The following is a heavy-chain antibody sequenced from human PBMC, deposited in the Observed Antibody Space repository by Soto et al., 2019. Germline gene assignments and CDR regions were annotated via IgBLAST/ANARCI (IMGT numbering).Heavy chain of an antibody. D-gene: IGHD3-22*01. V-gene: IGHV3-23*01. CDR1: GFTFSSYA. J-gene: IGHJ5*02. CDR2: ISGSGGST. Sequence: GGSLRLSCAASGFTFSSYAMNWVRQAPGKGLEWVSAISGSGGSTYYADSVKGRFTISRDNSKNTLYLQMNSLRAEDTAVYYCANQHEINYDNYYDSSGYSSTWGQGTLVTVSS. CDR3: ANQHEINYDNYYDSSGYSST.